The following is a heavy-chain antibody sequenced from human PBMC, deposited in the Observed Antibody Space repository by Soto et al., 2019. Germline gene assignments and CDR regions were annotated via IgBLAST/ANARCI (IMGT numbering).Heavy chain of an antibody. V-gene: IGHV4-59*08. CDR2: IYYSGST. D-gene: IGHD6-13*01. CDR1: GGSISSYY. CDR3: ARHLRIAAAGSNWFDP. Sequence: PSETLSLTCTVSGGSISSYYWSWIRQPPGKGLEWIGYIYYSGSTNYNPSLKSRVTISVDTSKNQFSLKLSSVTAADTAVYYCARHLRIAAAGSNWFDPWGQGTLVTVSS. J-gene: IGHJ5*02.